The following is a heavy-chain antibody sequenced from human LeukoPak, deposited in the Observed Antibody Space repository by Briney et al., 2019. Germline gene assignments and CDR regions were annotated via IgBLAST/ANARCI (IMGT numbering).Heavy chain of an antibody. D-gene: IGHD1-1*01. J-gene: IGHJ5*02. V-gene: IGHV4-34*01. CDR2: INHSGST. CDR1: GGSFSGYY. CDR3: ARARVRRWFDP. Sequence: SETLSLTCAVYGGSFSGYYWSWIRQSPGKGLEWIGEINHSGSTNYTTSLKSRVTISVDSSKNQSTLKLSSVTAADTAVYYCARARVRRWFDPWGQGTLVTVSS.